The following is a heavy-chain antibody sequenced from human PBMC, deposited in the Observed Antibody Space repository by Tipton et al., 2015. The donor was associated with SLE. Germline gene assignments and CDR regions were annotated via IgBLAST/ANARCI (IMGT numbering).Heavy chain of an antibody. V-gene: IGHV4-34*01. D-gene: IGHD6-6*01. CDR3: ARRRQLATFDY. J-gene: IGHJ4*02. CDR2: ISHTGST. Sequence: LRLSCAASGFTFRSYAMTWIRQAPEKGLEWIGEISHTGSTKYNPSLESRVTFLVDTSKKQFSLKLNSLTAADTAVYYCARRRQLATFDYWGQGTLVLVSS. CDR1: GFTFRSYA.